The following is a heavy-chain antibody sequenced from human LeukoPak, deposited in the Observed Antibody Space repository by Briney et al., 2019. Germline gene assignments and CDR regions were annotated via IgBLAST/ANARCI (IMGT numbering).Heavy chain of an antibody. J-gene: IGHJ3*02. Sequence: PGGSLRLSCAASGFSFSSYTMNWVRLAPGRGLEWVSSIIGTSEMHYADSVKGRFTVSRDNDKNSLFPQLYSLSVEDTAVYYCTRAIIVALGTGPFDIWGQGTVVTVSS. D-gene: IGHD6-13*01. CDR3: TRAIIVALGTGPFDI. CDR1: GFSFSSYT. CDR2: IIGTSEM. V-gene: IGHV3-21*06.